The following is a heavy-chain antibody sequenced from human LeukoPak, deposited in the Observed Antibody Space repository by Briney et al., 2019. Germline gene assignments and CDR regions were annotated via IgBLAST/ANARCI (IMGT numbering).Heavy chain of an antibody. CDR3: ARDRYYDFWSGFGYGMDV. Sequence: ASVKVSCKASGGTFSSYAISWVRQAPGQGLEWMGWISAYNGNTNYAQKLQGRVTMTTDTSTSTAYMELRSLRSDDTAVYYCARDRYYDFWSGFGYGMDVWGQGTTVTVSS. CDR1: GGTFSSYA. J-gene: IGHJ6*02. CDR2: ISAYNGNT. D-gene: IGHD3-3*01. V-gene: IGHV1-18*01.